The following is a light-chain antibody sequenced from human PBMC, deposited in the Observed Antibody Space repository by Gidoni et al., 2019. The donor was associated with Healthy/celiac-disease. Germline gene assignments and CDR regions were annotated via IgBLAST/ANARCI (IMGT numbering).Light chain of an antibody. Sequence: QSALTQPASVSGSPGQSITISCTGTSSDVGGYNYVSWYQQPPGKAPKLMIYEVSNRPSGVSNRFSGSKSGNTASLTISGLQAEDEADYYCSSYTSSSTLKVFGGGTKLTV. CDR1: SSDVGGYNY. J-gene: IGLJ2*01. V-gene: IGLV2-14*01. CDR3: SSYTSSSTLKV. CDR2: EVS.